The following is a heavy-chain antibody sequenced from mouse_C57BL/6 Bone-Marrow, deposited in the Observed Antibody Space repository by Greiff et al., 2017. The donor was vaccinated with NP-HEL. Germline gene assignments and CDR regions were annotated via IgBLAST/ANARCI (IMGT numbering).Heavy chain of an antibody. CDR1: GYTFTSYW. CDR3: ARETVVAPGAY. D-gene: IGHD1-1*01. J-gene: IGHJ3*01. V-gene: IGHV1-61*01. CDR2: IYPSDSET. Sequence: VQLQQPGAELVRPGSSVKLSCKASGYTFTSYWMDWVKQRPGQGLEWIGNIYPSDSETHYNQKFKDKATLTVDKSSSTAYMQLSSLTSEDSAVYYCARETVVAPGAYWGQGTLVTVSA.